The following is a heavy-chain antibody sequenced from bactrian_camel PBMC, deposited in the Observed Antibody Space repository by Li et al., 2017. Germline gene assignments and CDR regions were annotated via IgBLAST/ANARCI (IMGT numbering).Heavy chain of an antibody. CDR3: PQMSVVARTT. V-gene: IGHV3S53*01. CDR2: IADEGFT. CDR1: GYTSSSYC. Sequence: HVQLVESGGGSVQAGGSLRLSCAFSGYTSSSYCMGWFRQDPGKEREGVAVIADEGFTTYADSVKGRFTISAVNADNTLYLFMNSLKPEDSGVYTVPQMSVVARTTGAREPRSPSP. J-gene: IGHJ4*01. D-gene: IGHD6*01.